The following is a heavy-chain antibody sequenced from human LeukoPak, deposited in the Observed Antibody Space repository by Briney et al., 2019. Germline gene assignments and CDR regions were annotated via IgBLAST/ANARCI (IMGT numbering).Heavy chain of an antibody. CDR3: ARELPLVRGAPDWFDP. Sequence: GGSLRLSCAASGFPFSSYALTWVRQAPGRGLEWVSIISGSGGSIYYADSVKGRFTISRDNSKNTLYLQMNSLRAEDTAVYYCARELPLVRGAPDWFDPWGQGTLVTVSS. CDR1: GFPFSSYA. D-gene: IGHD3-10*01. CDR2: ISGSGGSI. J-gene: IGHJ5*02. V-gene: IGHV3-23*01.